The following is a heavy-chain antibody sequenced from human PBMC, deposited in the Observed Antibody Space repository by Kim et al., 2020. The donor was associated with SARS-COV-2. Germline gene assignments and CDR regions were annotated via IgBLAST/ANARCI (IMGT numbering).Heavy chain of an antibody. CDR1: GFTFSSYA. CDR2: ISGSGGST. D-gene: IGHD3-22*01. Sequence: GGSLRLSCAASGFTFSSYAMSWVRQAPGKGLEWVSAISGSGGSTYYADSVKGRFTISRDNSKNTLYLQMNSLRAEDTAVYYCAKNGYYYDSSGYYYDYWGQGTLVTVSS. CDR3: AKNGYYYDSSGYYYDY. V-gene: IGHV3-23*01. J-gene: IGHJ4*02.